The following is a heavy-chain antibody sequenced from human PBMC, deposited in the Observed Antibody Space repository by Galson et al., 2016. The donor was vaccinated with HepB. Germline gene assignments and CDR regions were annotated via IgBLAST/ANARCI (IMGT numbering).Heavy chain of an antibody. D-gene: IGHD2-2*01. CDR2: IFSSGST. J-gene: IGHJ4*02. CDR3: ARSTYSFHY. V-gene: IGHV4-59*01. CDR1: GGSINSYY. Sequence: ETLSLTCSVSGGSINSYYWSWIRQPPGKGLEWIRFIFSSGSTKYNPSLRGRVILSVDTSKDQFSLKLTSVTAADTAMYYCARSTYSFHYWGQGILVTVSS.